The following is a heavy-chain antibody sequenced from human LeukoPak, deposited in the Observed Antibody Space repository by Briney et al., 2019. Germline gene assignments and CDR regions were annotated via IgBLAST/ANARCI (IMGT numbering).Heavy chain of an antibody. CDR3: AKEAMPLVVVAATVDY. D-gene: IGHD2-15*01. Sequence: GGSLRLSCAASGFTFSSYAMGWVRQAPGKGLEWVSAISGSGGSTYYADSVKGRFTISRDNSKNTLYLQMNSLRAEDTAVYYCAKEAMPLVVVAATVDYWGQGTLVTVSS. CDR1: GFTFSSYA. V-gene: IGHV3-23*01. CDR2: ISGSGGST. J-gene: IGHJ4*02.